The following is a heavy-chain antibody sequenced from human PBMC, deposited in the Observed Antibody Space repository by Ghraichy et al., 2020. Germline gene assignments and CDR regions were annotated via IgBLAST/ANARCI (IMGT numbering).Heavy chain of an antibody. CDR2: INPSGGST. CDR3: ARDSVVGAPRYYFDY. V-gene: IGHV1-46*01. Sequence: ASVKVSCKASGYTFTSYYMHWVRQAPGQGLEWMGIINPSGGSTSYAQKFQGRVTMTRDTSTSTVYMELSSLRSEDTAVYYCARDSVVGAPRYYFDYWGQGTLVTVSS. CDR1: GYTFTSYY. J-gene: IGHJ4*02. D-gene: IGHD2-15*01.